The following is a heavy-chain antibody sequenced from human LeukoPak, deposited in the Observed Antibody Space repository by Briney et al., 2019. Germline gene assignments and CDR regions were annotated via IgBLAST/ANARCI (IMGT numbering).Heavy chain of an antibody. CDR3: ARDGLTGTLNWFDP. J-gene: IGHJ5*02. CDR1: GYSISSGYY. V-gene: IGHV4-38-2*02. Sequence: SETLSLTCTVSGYSISSGYYWGWIRQPPGKGLEWIGSIYHSGSTYYNPSLKSRVTISVDTSKNQFSLKLSSVTAADTAVYYCARDGLTGTLNWFDPWGRGTLVTVSS. D-gene: IGHD1-7*01. CDR2: IYHSGST.